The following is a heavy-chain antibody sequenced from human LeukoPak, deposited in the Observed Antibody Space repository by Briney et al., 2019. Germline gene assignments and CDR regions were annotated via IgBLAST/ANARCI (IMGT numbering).Heavy chain of an antibody. V-gene: IGHV5-51*01. CDR3: ARRDCSSTSCRDYYGMDV. D-gene: IGHD2-2*01. CDR1: GYSFTSYW. J-gene: IGHJ6*02. Sequence: GESLKISCKGSGYSFTSYWIVWVRQMPGKGLDWMGIIYPGDSDTRYSPSFQGQVTISADKSISTAYLQWSSLKASDTAMYYCARRDCSSTSCRDYYGMDVWGQGTTVTVSS. CDR2: IYPGDSDT.